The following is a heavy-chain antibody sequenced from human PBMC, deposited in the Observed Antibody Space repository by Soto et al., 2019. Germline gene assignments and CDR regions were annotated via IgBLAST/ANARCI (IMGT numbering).Heavy chain of an antibody. CDR2: IYYSGST. D-gene: IGHD6-19*01. V-gene: IGHV4-39*01. CDR1: GGSISSSSYY. J-gene: IGHJ6*02. Sequence: SSETLSLTCTVSGGSISSSSYYWGWIRQPPGKGLEWIGSIYYSGSTYYNPSLKSRVTISVDTSKNQFSLKLSSVTAADTAVYYCARPRFGGSGWYNDYYYGMDVWGQGTTVT. CDR3: ARPRFGGSGWYNDYYYGMDV.